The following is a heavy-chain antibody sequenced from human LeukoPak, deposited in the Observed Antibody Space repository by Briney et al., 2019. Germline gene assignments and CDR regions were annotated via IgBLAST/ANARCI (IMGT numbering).Heavy chain of an antibody. CDR1: GFTFKTNT. V-gene: IGHV3-23*01. CDR3: AIDRSTYAISEF. CDR2: ITASGGPT. J-gene: IGHJ4*02. Sequence: GGSLRLSCAGSGFTFKTNTLTWVRQAPGKRPEWLSPITASGGPTYYADSVRGRFTISRDDASSTLYLQMNSLRAEDTAVCYCAIDRSTYAISEFWREGTVLGVSS. D-gene: IGHD1-1*01.